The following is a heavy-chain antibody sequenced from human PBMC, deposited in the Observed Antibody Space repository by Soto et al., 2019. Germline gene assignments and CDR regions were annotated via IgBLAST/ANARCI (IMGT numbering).Heavy chain of an antibody. CDR3: ARVLSGGSGSYGYYGMDV. CDR1: GFTFSSYA. D-gene: IGHD3-10*01. CDR2: ISYDGSNK. V-gene: IGHV3-30-3*01. J-gene: IGHJ6*02. Sequence: QVQLVESGGGVVQPGRSLRLSCAASGFTFSSYAMHWVRQAPGKGLEWVAVISYDGSNKYYADSVKGRFTISRDNSKNTLYLQMNSLRAEDTDVYYCARVLSGGSGSYGYYGMDVWGQGTTVTVSS.